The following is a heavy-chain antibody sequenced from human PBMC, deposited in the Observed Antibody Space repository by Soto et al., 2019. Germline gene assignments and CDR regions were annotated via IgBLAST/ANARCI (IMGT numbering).Heavy chain of an antibody. J-gene: IGHJ4*02. CDR2: IKSKTDGGTT. CDR1: GFTFSNAW. D-gene: IGHD6-19*01. CDR3: TTVKRQWLVPFDY. Sequence: GGSLRLSCAASGFTFSNAWMSWVRQAPGKGLEWVGRIKSKTDGGTTDYAAPVKGRFTISRDDSKNTLYLQMNSLKTEDTAVYYCTTVKRQWLVPFDYWGQGTLVTVSS. V-gene: IGHV3-15*01.